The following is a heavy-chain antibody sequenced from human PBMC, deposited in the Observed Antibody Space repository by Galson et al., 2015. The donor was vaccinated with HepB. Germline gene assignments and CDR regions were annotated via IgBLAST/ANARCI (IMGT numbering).Heavy chain of an antibody. J-gene: IGHJ4*02. D-gene: IGHD1-26*01. CDR3: ARVVQSGSHRGTTDY. Sequence: SETLSLTCTVSGGSISSYYWSWIRQPPGKGLEWIGYIYYSGSTNYNPSLKSRVTISVDTSKNQFSLKLSSVTAADTAVYYCARVVQSGSHRGTTDYWGQGTLVAVSS. V-gene: IGHV4-59*01. CDR1: GGSISSYY. CDR2: IYYSGST.